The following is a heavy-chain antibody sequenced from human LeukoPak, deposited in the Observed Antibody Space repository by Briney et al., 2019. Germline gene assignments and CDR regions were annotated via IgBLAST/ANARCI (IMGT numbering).Heavy chain of an antibody. D-gene: IGHD3-3*01. CDR3: ARDPAKFWSGHDY. Sequence: GGSLRLSCTASGFIFSSYGMHWVRQAPGKGLEWVAVISYDGSNKYYAVSVEGRFTISRDNSKNTLYVQMNSLRAEDTAVYYCARDPAKFWSGHDYWGQGTLVTVSS. J-gene: IGHJ4*02. V-gene: IGHV3-30*03. CDR1: GFIFSSYG. CDR2: ISYDGSNK.